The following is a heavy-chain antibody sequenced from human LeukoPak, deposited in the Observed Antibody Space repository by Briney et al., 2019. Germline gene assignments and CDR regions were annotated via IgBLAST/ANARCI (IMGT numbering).Heavy chain of an antibody. V-gene: IGHV3-23*01. CDR1: GFTFSSYG. CDR2: ISSGGGST. J-gene: IGHJ4*01. D-gene: IGHD3-10*01. Sequence: PGGSLRLSCAASGFTFSSYGMSWVRQAPGKALEWVSGISSGGGSTHYADSVKGRFTISRDNSKNTLYLQMNSLRAEDTAVYYCAKLTGLGDGSGSYRPLDYWGQGTLVTVSS. CDR3: AKLTGLGDGSGSYRPLDY.